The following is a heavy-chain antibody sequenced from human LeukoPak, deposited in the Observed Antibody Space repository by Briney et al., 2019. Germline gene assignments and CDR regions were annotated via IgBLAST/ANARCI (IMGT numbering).Heavy chain of an antibody. CDR1: GFSLITNEVG. Sequence: KASGPTLVKPTQTLTLTCTFSGFSLITNEVGVGWIRQPPGKALEWLSLYYYNNNKFYSPSLENRVTVTKDTSKNQVVLTLTNMDPMDTATYYCARQHYDNGWHPFHHWGQGTLVTVSS. CDR3: ARQHYDNGWHPFHH. D-gene: IGHD3-22*01. J-gene: IGHJ1*01. CDR2: YYYNNNK. V-gene: IGHV2-5*01.